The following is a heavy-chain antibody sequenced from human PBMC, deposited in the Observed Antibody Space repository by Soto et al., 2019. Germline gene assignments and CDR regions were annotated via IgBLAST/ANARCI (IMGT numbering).Heavy chain of an antibody. CDR1: GGSISSGGYY. CDR3: ARLLEDYGPLYGMDV. Sequence: ASETLSLTCTVSGGSISSGGYYWSWIRQHPGKGLEWIGYIYYSGSTYYNPSLKSRVTISVDTSKNQFSLKLSSVTAADTAVYYCARLLEDYGPLYGMDVWGQGTTVPVSS. D-gene: IGHD4-17*01. V-gene: IGHV4-31*03. J-gene: IGHJ6*02. CDR2: IYYSGST.